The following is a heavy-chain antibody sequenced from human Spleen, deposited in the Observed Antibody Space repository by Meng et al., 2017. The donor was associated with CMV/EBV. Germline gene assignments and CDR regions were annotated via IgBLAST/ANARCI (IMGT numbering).Heavy chain of an antibody. CDR1: GFTFSSA. D-gene: IGHD2-21*01. CDR2: IKSKTDGGTT. V-gene: IGHV3-15*01. Sequence: GESLKISCSASGFTFSSAMSWVRQAPGKGLEWVGRIKSKTDGGTTDYAAPVKGRFTISRDDSKNTLYLQMNSLKTEDTAVYYCIVALDYWGQGTLVTVSS. J-gene: IGHJ4*02. CDR3: IVALDY.